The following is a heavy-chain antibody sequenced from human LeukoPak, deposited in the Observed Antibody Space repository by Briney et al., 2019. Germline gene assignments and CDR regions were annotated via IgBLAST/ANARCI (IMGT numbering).Heavy chain of an antibody. V-gene: IGHV3-33*06. Sequence: PGGSLRLSCAASGFTFSSYGMHWVRQAPGKGLEWVAVIWYDGNNKYYADSVKGRFTISRDNSKNTLYLQVNSLRAEDTAVYYCAKDKGDSWGQGTLVTVSS. CDR3: AKDKGDS. J-gene: IGHJ4*02. CDR1: GFTFSSYG. CDR2: IWYDGNNK.